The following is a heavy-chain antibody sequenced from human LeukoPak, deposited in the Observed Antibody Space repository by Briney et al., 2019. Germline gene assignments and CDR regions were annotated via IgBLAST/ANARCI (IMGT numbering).Heavy chain of an antibody. CDR1: GGSISSGSYY. D-gene: IGHD6-6*01. CDR2: IYTSGST. CDR3: ARGEGNSDRSTDSSNWFDP. Sequence: PSQTLSLTCTVSGGSISSGSYYWSWIRQPTGKGLEWIGRIYTSGSTNYNPSLKSRVTISVDTSKNQFSLKLSSVTAADTAVYYCARGEGNSDRSTDSSNWFDPWGQGTLVTVSS. V-gene: IGHV4-61*02. J-gene: IGHJ5*02.